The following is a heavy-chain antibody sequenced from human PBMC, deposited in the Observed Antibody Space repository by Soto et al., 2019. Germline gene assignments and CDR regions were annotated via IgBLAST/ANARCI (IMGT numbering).Heavy chain of an antibody. V-gene: IGHV1-3*01. J-gene: IGHJ4*02. Sequence: ASVKVSCKASGYTFTGYAMHWVRQAPGQRLEWMGWINAGIGNTKYSQKFQGRVTITRDTSASTAYMELSSLRSEDTAVYYCARGESVVGDYWGQGTLVTVSS. CDR2: INAGIGNT. D-gene: IGHD2-15*01. CDR1: GYTFTGYA. CDR3: ARGESVVGDY.